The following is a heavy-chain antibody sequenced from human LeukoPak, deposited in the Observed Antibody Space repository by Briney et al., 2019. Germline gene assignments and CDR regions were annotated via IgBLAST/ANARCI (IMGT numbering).Heavy chain of an antibody. V-gene: IGHV3-7*05. CDR2: INQDGSEK. CDR1: GFTFSSFW. D-gene: IGHD3-22*01. Sequence: GGSLRLSCAASGFTFSSFWMTWVRQAPGKGLEWVANINQDGSEKYYVDSVKGRFTISRDNAKNSLSLQMNSLGAEDTAVYYCARDQSYYDSSGYHSGVFDFWGQGTLVTVSS. CDR3: ARDQSYYDSSGYHSGVFDF. J-gene: IGHJ4*02.